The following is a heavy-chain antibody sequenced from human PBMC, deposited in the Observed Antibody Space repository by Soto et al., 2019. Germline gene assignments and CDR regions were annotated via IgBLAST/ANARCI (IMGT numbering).Heavy chain of an antibody. Sequence: EVQLVESGGGLVQPGGSLKLSCAASGFTFSGSAMHWVRQASGKGLEWVGRIRSKANSYATAYAASVKGRFTISRDDSKNTAYLQMNSLKAEDTAVYYCTRPVVSGYYYEGDDYWGQGTLVTVSS. V-gene: IGHV3-73*02. D-gene: IGHD3-22*01. CDR1: GFTFSGSA. J-gene: IGHJ4*02. CDR2: IRSKANSYAT. CDR3: TRPVVSGYYYEGDDY.